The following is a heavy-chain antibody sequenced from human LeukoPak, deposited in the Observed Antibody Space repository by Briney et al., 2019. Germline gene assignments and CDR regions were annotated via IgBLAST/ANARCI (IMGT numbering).Heavy chain of an antibody. CDR2: ISGYNGNT. CDR1: GYTFTAYY. CDR3: ARDEARYSSGYYPNWFDP. D-gene: IGHD3-22*01. J-gene: IGHJ5*02. V-gene: IGHV1-18*04. Sequence: ASVKVSCKSSGYTFTAYYMHWVRQAPGQGLEWMGWISGYNGNTHYAHNLQGRVTMTTDTSTSTAYMELRSLRSDDTAVYYCARDEARYSSGYYPNWFDPWGQGTLVTVSS.